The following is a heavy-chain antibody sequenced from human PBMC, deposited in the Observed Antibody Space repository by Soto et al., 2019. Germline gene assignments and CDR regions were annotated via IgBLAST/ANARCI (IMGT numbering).Heavy chain of an antibody. J-gene: IGHJ4*02. CDR1: GFTFSSYW. CDR3: ASDQPPAYSSGWYYRNAPFDY. Sequence: EVQLVESGGGLVQPGGSLRLSCAASGFTFSSYWMSWVRQAPGKGLEWVANIKQDGSEKYYVDSVKGRFTISRDNAKNSLYLQKNSMRAEDTAVYYCASDQPPAYSSGWYYRNAPFDYWGQGTLVTVSS. CDR2: IKQDGSEK. V-gene: IGHV3-7*03. D-gene: IGHD6-19*01.